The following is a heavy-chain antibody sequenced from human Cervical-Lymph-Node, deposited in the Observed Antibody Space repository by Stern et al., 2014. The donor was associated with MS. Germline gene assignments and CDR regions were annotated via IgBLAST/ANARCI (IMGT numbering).Heavy chain of an antibody. CDR2: IYPGDADT. V-gene: IGHV5-51*01. D-gene: IGHD1-26*01. J-gene: IGHJ4*02. CDR3: ARRPIVGGVYYFDY. CDR1: GYSFTSYW. Sequence: VQLVESGAEVKMPGESLKISCKGSGYSFTSYWIGWVRQMPGKGLEWMGIIYPGDADTSYSPSFQGQVTIYAAKPINNAYLQWSSLKASDTAMYYCARRPIVGGVYYFDYWGQGTLVTVSS.